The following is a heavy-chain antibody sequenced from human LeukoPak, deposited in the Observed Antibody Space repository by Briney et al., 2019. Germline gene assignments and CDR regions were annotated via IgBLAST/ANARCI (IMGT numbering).Heavy chain of an antibody. CDR3: ARVLLGFDY. V-gene: IGHV3-53*01. CDR1: GITVSTNY. J-gene: IGHJ4*02. Sequence: PGGSLRLSCAASGITVSTNYMSWVRQAPGKGLEWVSIAFSDGRTFYADSVKGRFTISRDSSKNTVFLQMNSLRAEDTAVYYCARVLLGFDYWGQGTLVTVSS. CDR2: AFSDGRT. D-gene: IGHD7-27*01.